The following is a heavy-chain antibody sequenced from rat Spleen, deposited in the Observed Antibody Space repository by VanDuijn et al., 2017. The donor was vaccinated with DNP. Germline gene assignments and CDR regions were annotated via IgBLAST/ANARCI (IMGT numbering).Heavy chain of an antibody. CDR1: GFTVSDFN. D-gene: IGHD1-2*01. V-gene: IGHV5-7*01. J-gene: IGHJ4*01. Sequence: EVQLVESGGGLVQPGWSLKLSCAASGFTVSDFNMAWVRQAPKKGLEWVATISYEGSSTWYRDSVKGRFTISRDNAKSTLYLQMDSLRSEDTATYYCTRDNYSSYMPYYYVMDAWGQGTSVTVSS. CDR3: TRDNYSSYMPYYYVMDA. CDR2: ISYEGSST.